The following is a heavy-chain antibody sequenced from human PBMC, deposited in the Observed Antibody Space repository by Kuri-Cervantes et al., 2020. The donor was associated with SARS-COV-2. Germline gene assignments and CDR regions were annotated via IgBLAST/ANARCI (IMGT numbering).Heavy chain of an antibody. D-gene: IGHD1-1*01. Sequence: SETLSLTCTVSGSSISSYYWSWIRQPPGKGLEWIGYIYYSGSTNYNPSLKSRVTISVDTSKNQFSLKLSSVTAADTAVYYCARVNWDVPFTTLDYWGQGTRVTVSS. CDR2: IYYSGST. V-gene: IGHV4-59*01. CDR1: GSSISSYY. CDR3: ARVNWDVPFTTLDY. J-gene: IGHJ4*02.